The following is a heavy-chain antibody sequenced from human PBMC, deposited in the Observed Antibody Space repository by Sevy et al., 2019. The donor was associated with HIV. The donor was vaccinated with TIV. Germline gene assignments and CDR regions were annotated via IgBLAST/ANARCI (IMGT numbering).Heavy chain of an antibody. V-gene: IGHV3-23*01. CDR3: AKLLVGATLYYFDY. D-gene: IGHD1-26*01. CDR1: GFTFSSYA. J-gene: IGHJ4*02. CDR2: ISGSGGST. Sequence: GGSLRLSCAASGFTFSSYAMSWVRQAPGKGLEWVSAISGSGGSTYYAHSVKGRFTISRDNSKNTLYLQMNSLRAEDTAVYYCAKLLVGATLYYFDYWGQGTLVTVSS.